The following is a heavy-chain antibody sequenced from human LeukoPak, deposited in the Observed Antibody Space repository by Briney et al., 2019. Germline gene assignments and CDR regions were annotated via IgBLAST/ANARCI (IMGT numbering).Heavy chain of an antibody. CDR2: IYYNGST. CDR3: ARQDGPLIAAPGRGAYYFDY. V-gene: IGHV4-59*08. CDR1: GASISSYY. J-gene: IGHJ4*02. Sequence: SETLSLTCTVSGASISSYYWSWIRQPPGKGLEWIGYIYYNGSTYYNPSLKSRVTTSVDTSKKQFSLRLSSVTAADTAVYYCARQDGPLIAAPGRGAYYFDYWGQGTLVTVSS. D-gene: IGHD6-13*01.